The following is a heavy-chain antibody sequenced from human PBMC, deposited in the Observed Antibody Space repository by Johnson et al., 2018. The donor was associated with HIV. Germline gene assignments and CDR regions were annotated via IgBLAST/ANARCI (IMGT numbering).Heavy chain of an antibody. CDR3: AQEGPLKVTTVMDAFDI. J-gene: IGHJ3*02. V-gene: IGHV3-30-3*02. CDR2: ISYDGSNK. CDR1: GFTFSSYA. D-gene: IGHD4-17*01. Sequence: QMLLVEPGGGVVQPGRSLRLSCAASGFTFSSYAMHWVRQAPGKGLEWVAVISYDGSNKYYADSVKGRFTISRDNSKNTLYLQMNSLRDEDTAVYYCAQEGPLKVTTVMDAFDIWGQGTMVTVSS.